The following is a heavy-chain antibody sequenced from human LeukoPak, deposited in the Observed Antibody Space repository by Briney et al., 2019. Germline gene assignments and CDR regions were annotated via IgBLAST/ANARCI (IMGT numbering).Heavy chain of an antibody. V-gene: IGHV3-64D*06. CDR2: ISSNGGST. CDR1: GFTFSSYA. Sequence: GGSLRLSCSASGFTFSSYAMHWVRQAPGKGLEYVSAISSNGGSTYYADSVKGRFTISRDNSKNTLYLQMSSLRAEDTAVYYCARSGSGGWIDYWGQGTLVTVSS. CDR3: ARSGSGGWIDY. D-gene: IGHD6-19*01. J-gene: IGHJ4*02.